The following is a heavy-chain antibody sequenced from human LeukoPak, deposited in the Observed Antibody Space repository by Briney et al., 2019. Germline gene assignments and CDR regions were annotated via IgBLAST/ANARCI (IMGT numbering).Heavy chain of an antibody. Sequence: SVKVSCKASGGTFSSYAISWVRQAPGQGLEWMGRIIPILGIANYAQKFQGRVTITADKSTSTAYMELSSLRSEETAVYYCARYRVEMATGSGALYYFDYWGQGTLVTVSS. D-gene: IGHD5-24*01. J-gene: IGHJ4*02. CDR1: GGTFSSYA. CDR2: IIPILGIA. CDR3: ARYRVEMATGSGALYYFDY. V-gene: IGHV1-69*04.